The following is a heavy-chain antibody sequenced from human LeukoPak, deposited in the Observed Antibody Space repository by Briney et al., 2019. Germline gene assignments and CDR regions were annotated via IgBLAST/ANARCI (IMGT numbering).Heavy chain of an antibody. CDR2: ISSSSSYI. V-gene: IGHV3-21*01. J-gene: IGHJ4*02. CDR3: ARYRGRYFDWLLFYYFDY. D-gene: IGHD3-9*01. CDR1: GFTFSSYS. Sequence: GGSLRLSCAASGFTFSSYSMNWVRQAPGKGLEWVSSISSSSSYIYYADSVKGRFTISRDNAKNSLYLQMNSLRAEDTAVYYCARYRGRYFDWLLFYYFDYWGQGTLVTVSS.